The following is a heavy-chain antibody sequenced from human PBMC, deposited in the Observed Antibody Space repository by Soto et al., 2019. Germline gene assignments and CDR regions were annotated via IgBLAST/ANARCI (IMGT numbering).Heavy chain of an antibody. Sequence: SETLSLTCTVSGGSISSYYWSWIRQPAGKGLEWIGRIYTSGSTNYNPSLKSRVTMSVDTSKNQFSLKLSSVTAADTAVYYCARGGRIIGQLRNYYGMDVWGQATTVTVSS. V-gene: IGHV4-4*07. CDR3: ARGGRIIGQLRNYYGMDV. CDR2: IYTSGST. CDR1: GGSISSYY. D-gene: IGHD6-6*01. J-gene: IGHJ6*02.